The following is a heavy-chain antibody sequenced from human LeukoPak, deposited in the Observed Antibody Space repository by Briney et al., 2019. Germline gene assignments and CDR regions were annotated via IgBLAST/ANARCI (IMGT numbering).Heavy chain of an antibody. CDR3: ARDRGYGGESDAFDI. V-gene: IGHV4-59*01. CDR1: GGSISSYY. D-gene: IGHD4-23*01. Sequence: PSETLSLTCTVSGGSISSYYWSWIRQPPGKGLEWIGYIYYSGSTNYNPSLKSRVTISVDTSKNQFSLKLSSVTAADTAVYYCARDRGYGGESDAFDIWGQGTMVTVSS. CDR2: IYYSGST. J-gene: IGHJ3*02.